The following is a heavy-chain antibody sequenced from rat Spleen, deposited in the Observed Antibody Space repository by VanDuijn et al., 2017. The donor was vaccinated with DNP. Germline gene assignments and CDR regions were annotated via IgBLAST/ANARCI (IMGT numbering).Heavy chain of an antibody. D-gene: IGHD1-12*02. J-gene: IGHJ2*01. V-gene: IGHV5-31*01. CDR3: ARQPYYDGSYYYFDY. Sequence: EVQLVESGGDLVQPGRSLKLSCVASGFTFNNYWMTWIRQVPGKGPEWVASISSSGGSTYYPDSVKGRFTISRDNAKNTQYLQMDSLRSEDTATYYCARQPYYDGSYYYFDYWGQGVMVTVSS. CDR2: ISSSGGST. CDR1: GFTFNNYW.